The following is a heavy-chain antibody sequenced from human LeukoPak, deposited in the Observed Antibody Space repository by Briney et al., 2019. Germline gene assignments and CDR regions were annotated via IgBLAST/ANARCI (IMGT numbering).Heavy chain of an antibody. CDR3: ARGPHDFWSGYSKASYYFDY. D-gene: IGHD3-3*01. V-gene: IGHV4-34*01. CDR1: GGSFSGYY. Sequence: SETLSLTCAVYGGSFSGYYWSWIHQPPGNGLEWIGEINHSGSTNYNPSLKSRVTISVDTSKNQFSLKLSSVTAADTAVYYCARGPHDFWSGYSKASYYFDYWGQGTLVTVSS. CDR2: INHSGST. J-gene: IGHJ4*02.